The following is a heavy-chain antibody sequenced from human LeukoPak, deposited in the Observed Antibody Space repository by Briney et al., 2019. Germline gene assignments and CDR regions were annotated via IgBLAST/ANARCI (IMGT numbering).Heavy chain of an antibody. D-gene: IGHD4-17*01. Sequence: PGGSLRLSCAASGFTFSNYAMSWVRQAPGKGLEWVSAITGSGGSTYYADSVKGRSTISRDNSKNTLYLQMNSLRAEDTALYYCAKDVLRGDYGEDAFDIWGQGTMVTVSS. CDR1: GFTFSNYA. CDR3: AKDVLRGDYGEDAFDI. J-gene: IGHJ3*02. V-gene: IGHV3-23*01. CDR2: ITGSGGST.